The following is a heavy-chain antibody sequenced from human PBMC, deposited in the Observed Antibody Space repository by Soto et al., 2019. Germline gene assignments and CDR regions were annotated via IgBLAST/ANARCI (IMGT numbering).Heavy chain of an antibody. CDR2: ISGSGGST. J-gene: IGHJ6*02. Sequence: GGSLRLSCAASGFTFSSYAMSWVRQAPGKGLEWVSAISGSGGSTYYADSVKGRFTISRDNSKNTLYLQMNSLRAEDTAVYYCAKDWYSSGWQYYYYYCGMDVWGQGTTVTVSS. V-gene: IGHV3-23*01. CDR1: GFTFSSYA. CDR3: AKDWYSSGWQYYYYYCGMDV. D-gene: IGHD6-19*01.